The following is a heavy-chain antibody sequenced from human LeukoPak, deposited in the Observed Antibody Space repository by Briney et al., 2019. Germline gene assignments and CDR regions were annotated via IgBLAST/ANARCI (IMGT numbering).Heavy chain of an antibody. J-gene: IGHJ5*02. D-gene: IGHD2-2*01. V-gene: IGHV3-33*08. CDR3: AREAGYCSSTSCYFSHWFDP. CDR1: GFTFSSYW. CDR2: IWYDGSNK. Sequence: GGSLRLSCAASGFTFSSYWMSWVRQAPGKGLEWVAVIWYDGSNKYYADSVKGRFTISRDNSKNTLYLQMNSLRAEDTAVYYRAREAGYCSSTSCYFSHWFDPWGQGTLVTVSS.